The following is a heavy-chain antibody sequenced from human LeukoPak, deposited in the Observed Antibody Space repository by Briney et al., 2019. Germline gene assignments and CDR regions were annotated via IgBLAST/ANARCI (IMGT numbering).Heavy chain of an antibody. D-gene: IGHD1-26*01. Sequence: GKSLKISCQTFGFTFATNWIGWVRQMPGKGLDCLGVIYPGDSDTRYSPSFQGQVTISADKSISTAYLLWSSLKASDTAIYYCARGAHGSGFDIWGQGTMVTVSS. J-gene: IGHJ3*02. CDR2: IYPGDSDT. CDR3: ARGAHGSGFDI. CDR1: GFTFATNW. V-gene: IGHV5-51*01.